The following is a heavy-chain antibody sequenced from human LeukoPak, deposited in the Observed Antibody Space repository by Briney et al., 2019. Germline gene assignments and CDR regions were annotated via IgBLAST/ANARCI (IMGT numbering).Heavy chain of an antibody. D-gene: IGHD6-19*01. CDR1: GFTFSSYE. CDR2: ISSSGSTI. V-gene: IGHV3-48*03. CDR3: ARPDSSGWYVDY. Sequence: GGSLRLSCAASGFTFSSYEMNWVRQAPGKGLEWVSYISSSGSTIYYADSVKGRFTISRDNAKNSLYLQMNSLRAEDTAVYYCARPDSSGWYVDYWGQGTLVTVSS. J-gene: IGHJ4*02.